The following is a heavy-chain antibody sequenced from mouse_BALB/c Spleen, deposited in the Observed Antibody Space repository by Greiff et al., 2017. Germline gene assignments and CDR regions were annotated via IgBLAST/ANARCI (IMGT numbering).Heavy chain of an antibody. V-gene: IGHV3-2*02. Sequence: EVKLMESGPGLVKPSQSLSLTCTVTGYSITSDYAWNWIRQFPGNKLEWMGYISYSGSTSYNPSLKSRISITRDTSKNQFFLQLNSVTTEDTATYYCARLLRLYFDYWGQGTTLTVSS. J-gene: IGHJ2*01. CDR2: ISYSGST. D-gene: IGHD1-2*01. CDR1: GYSITSDYA. CDR3: ARLLRLYFDY.